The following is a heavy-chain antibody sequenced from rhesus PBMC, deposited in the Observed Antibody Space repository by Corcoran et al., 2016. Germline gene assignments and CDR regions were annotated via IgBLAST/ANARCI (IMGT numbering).Heavy chain of an antibody. Sequence: EVQLVESGGGLAKPGGSLSLSCAASGFIFSGSWMNWVPHPQGKGLEWTSTVHNGGGGTYYADSVKGRFTIYRDNSKNTLSLQMNSLTTEDTAVYYCATDTFGYSSYGYWGQGVLVTVSS. J-gene: IGHJ4*01. CDR2: VHNGGGGT. V-gene: IGHV3S42*01. CDR1: GFIFSGSW. CDR3: ATDTFGYSSYGY. D-gene: IGHD5-36*01.